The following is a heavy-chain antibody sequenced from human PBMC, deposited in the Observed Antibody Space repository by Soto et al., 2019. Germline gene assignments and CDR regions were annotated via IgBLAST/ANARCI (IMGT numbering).Heavy chain of an antibody. CDR3: ARDLHGDPYY. CDR2: ISAYNGNT. CDR1: GYTFTSYG. V-gene: IGHV1-18*01. J-gene: IGHJ4*02. Sequence: QVQLVQSGAEVKKPGASVKVSCKASGYTFTSYGISWVRQAPGQGLEWMGWISAYNGNTNYAQKLQXXVXMXXDTSTSTAYMEVRSLRSDDTAVYYCARDLHGDPYYWGQGTLVTVSS. D-gene: IGHD4-17*01.